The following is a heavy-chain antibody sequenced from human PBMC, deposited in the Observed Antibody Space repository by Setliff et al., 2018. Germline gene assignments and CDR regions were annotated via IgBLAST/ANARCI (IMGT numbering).Heavy chain of an antibody. CDR2: IWGDGVNK. CDR3: AGDPPYSGYAFHI. Sequence: GGSLRLSCAASGFTFSTYRMHWVRQAPGKGLEWVAVIWGDGVNKFHADSVKGRFTISRDNAKSSLYLQMNSLRAEDTAVYYCAGDPPYSGYAFHIWGQGTMVTVSS. D-gene: IGHD5-12*01. J-gene: IGHJ3*02. CDR1: GFTFSTYR. V-gene: IGHV3-33*08.